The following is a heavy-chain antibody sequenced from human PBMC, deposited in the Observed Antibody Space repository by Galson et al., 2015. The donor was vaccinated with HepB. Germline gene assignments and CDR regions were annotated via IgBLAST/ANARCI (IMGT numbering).Heavy chain of an antibody. V-gene: IGHV5-51*03. D-gene: IGHD4-17*01. CDR3: ARIPTTLTDYFYYYMDV. Sequence: QSGAEVKKPGESLKISCKGSGYSFTSYWIGWVRQMPGKGLEWMGIIYPGDSDTRYSPSFQGQVTISADKSISTAYLQWSSLKASDTAMYYCARIPTTLTDYFYYYMDVWGEGTTVSVSS. CDR2: IYPGDSDT. J-gene: IGHJ6*03. CDR1: GYSFTSYW.